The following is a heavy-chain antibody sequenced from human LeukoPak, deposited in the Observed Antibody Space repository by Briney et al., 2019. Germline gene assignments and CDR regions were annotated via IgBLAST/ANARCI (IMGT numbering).Heavy chain of an antibody. Sequence: GAPVKVSCKASGYTFTGYYMHWVRQAPGQGLEWMGRINPNGGGTNYAQKFQGGVTMTRDTSISTAYMELSRLRSDDTAVYYCARGRYVDIVATIRGYLDYWGQGTLVTVSS. J-gene: IGHJ4*02. V-gene: IGHV1-2*06. CDR3: ARGRYVDIVATIRGYLDY. D-gene: IGHD5-12*01. CDR2: INPNGGGT. CDR1: GYTFTGYY.